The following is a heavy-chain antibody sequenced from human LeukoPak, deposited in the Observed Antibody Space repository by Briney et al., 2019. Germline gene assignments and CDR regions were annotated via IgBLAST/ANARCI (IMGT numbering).Heavy chain of an antibody. CDR1: GFTFSSYS. D-gene: IGHD5-18*01. CDR3: ARDSSDSYGSV. J-gene: IGHJ4*02. Sequence: TGGSLRLSCAASGFTFSSYSMNWVRQAPGKGLEWVSYISSSSSTIYYADSVKGRFTISRDNAKNSLYLQMNGLRAEDTAVYYCARDSSDSYGSVWGQGTLVTVSS. CDR2: ISSSSSTI. V-gene: IGHV3-48*01.